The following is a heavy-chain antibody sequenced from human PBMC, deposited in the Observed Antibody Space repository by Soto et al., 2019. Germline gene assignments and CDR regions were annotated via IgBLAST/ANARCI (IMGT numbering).Heavy chain of an antibody. CDR1: GMPLRTYG. V-gene: IGHV3-23*01. Sequence: GGSLRLSCSASGMPLRTYGMAWVRQAPGKGLEWVSTISGSGGSTFYADSVKGRFTVSRDNPKNTLNVQMKSLRAEDTAVYYCARAWLEGGTFYGWNFDLWGPGTLVTVSS. J-gene: IGHJ2*01. CDR2: ISGSGGST. D-gene: IGHD1-26*01. CDR3: ARAWLEGGTFYGWNFDL.